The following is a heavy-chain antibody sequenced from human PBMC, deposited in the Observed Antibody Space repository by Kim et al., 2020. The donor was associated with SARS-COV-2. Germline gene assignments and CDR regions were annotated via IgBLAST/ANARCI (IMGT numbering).Heavy chain of an antibody. V-gene: IGHV4-34*01. Sequence: SETLSLTCAVYGGSFSGYYWSWIRQPPGKGLEWIGEINHSGSTNYNPSLKSRVTISVDTSKNQFSLKLSSVTAADTAVYYCARGAGEVYYDILTGYRPAGYYYGMDVWGQGTTVTVSS. CDR3: ARGAGEVYYDILTGYRPAGYYYGMDV. CDR1: GGSFSGYY. J-gene: IGHJ6*02. D-gene: IGHD3-9*01. CDR2: INHSGST.